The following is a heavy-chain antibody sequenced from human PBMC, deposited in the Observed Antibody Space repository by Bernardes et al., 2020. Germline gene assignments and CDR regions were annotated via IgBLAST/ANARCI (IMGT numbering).Heavy chain of an antibody. J-gene: IGHJ6*02. CDR3: ASEDARDV. CDR2: ISNDGGNI. Sequence: GGSLRLSCAGSGFSFSTYAMHWVRQAPGKGLEWVAFISNDGGNIYYADSVKGRFTISRDNSQNKVYLEMNSLRGDDTAVYYCASEDARDVWGQGTTVTVSS. CDR1: GFSFSTYA. V-gene: IGHV3-30-3*01.